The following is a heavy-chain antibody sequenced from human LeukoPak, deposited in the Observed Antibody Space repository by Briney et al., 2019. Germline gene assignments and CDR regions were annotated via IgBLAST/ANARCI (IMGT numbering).Heavy chain of an antibody. D-gene: IGHD6-6*01. J-gene: IGHJ6*03. CDR3: ARHEYSSSWGYYYYYMDV. CDR1: GYTFTSYD. CDR2: MNPNSGNP. Sequence: ASVKVSCKASGYTFTSYDINWGRQATGQGLEWMGWMNPNSGNPGYAQTFQGRVTTTRNTSISTAYMELSSLRSEDTAVYYCARHEYSSSWGYYYYYMDVWGKGTTVTVSS. V-gene: IGHV1-8*01.